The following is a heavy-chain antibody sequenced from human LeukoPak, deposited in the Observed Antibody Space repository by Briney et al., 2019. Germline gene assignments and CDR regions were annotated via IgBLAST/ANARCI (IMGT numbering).Heavy chain of an antibody. V-gene: IGHV4-39*07. CDR3: ARRFKAKQQLVQTRAFDI. D-gene: IGHD6-13*01. CDR2: IYYSGST. J-gene: IGHJ3*02. Sequence: PSETLSLTCTVSGGSNFASSYNWGWVRQPPGKGLEWNGSIYYSGSTNYNPSLKSRVTISVDTSKNQFSLKLSSVTAADTAVYYCARRFKAKQQLVQTRAFDIWGQGTMVTVSS. CDR1: GGSNFASSYN.